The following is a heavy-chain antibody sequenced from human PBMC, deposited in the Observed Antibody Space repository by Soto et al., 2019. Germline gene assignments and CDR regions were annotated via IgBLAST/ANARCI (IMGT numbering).Heavy chain of an antibody. D-gene: IGHD3-10*01. J-gene: IGHJ3*01. CDR3: AKGALGVTWGAFDF. V-gene: IGHV3-30*18. CDR1: GFSFSTYG. Sequence: QIQLVESGGGVVQPGESLRLSCAASGFSFSTYGMHWVRQAPGKGLEWVAVISYDGSNQYYEDSVKGRFTISRDNSKNTLYLQMNSLRPEDTARYYCAKGALGVTWGAFDFWGQGILVPVSS. CDR2: ISYDGSNQ.